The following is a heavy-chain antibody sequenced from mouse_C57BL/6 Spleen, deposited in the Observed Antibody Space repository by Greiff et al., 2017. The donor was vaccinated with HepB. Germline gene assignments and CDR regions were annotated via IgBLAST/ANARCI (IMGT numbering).Heavy chain of an antibody. Sequence: DVKLQESGAELVRPGASVKLSCTASGFNIKDDYMHWVKQRPEQGLEWIGWIDPENGDTAYASKFQGKATITVDTSSNTAYLQLSSLTSEDTAVYYCTRIAYWGQGTLVTVSA. J-gene: IGHJ3*01. CDR2: IDPENGDT. V-gene: IGHV14-4*01. CDR3: TRIAY. CDR1: GFNIKDDY.